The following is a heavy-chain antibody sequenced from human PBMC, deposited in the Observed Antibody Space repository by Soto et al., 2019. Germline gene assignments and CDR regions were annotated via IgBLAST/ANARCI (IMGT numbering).Heavy chain of an antibody. Sequence: SETLSLTCTVTGGSMTSGDRYWTWIRHRPGEGLEWFGYINHRGSLYYNPSLKSRVSMSVDTSKNQFSLNLSSVTAADTAVYYCARELPQRQGRNMDVWGQGTTVTVYS. CDR1: GGSMTSGDRY. D-gene: IGHD1-1*01. V-gene: IGHV4-31*03. CDR2: INHRGSL. CDR3: ARELPQRQGRNMDV. J-gene: IGHJ6*02.